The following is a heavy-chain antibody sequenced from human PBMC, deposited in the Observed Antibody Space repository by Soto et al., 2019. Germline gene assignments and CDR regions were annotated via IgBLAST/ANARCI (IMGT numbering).Heavy chain of an antibody. CDR3: ARGRTPYYDFWSGHFPGY. D-gene: IGHD3-3*01. CDR1: GGSFSGYY. J-gene: IGHJ4*02. CDR2: INHSGST. Sequence: SETLSLTCAVYGGSFSGYYWSWIRQPPGKGLEWIGEINHSGSTNYNPSLKSRVTISVDTSKNQFSLKLSSVTAADTAVYYCARGRTPYYDFWSGHFPGYWGQGT. V-gene: IGHV4-34*01.